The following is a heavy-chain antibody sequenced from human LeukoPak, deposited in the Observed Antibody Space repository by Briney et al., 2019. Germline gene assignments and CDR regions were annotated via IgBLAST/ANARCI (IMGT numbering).Heavy chain of an antibody. J-gene: IGHJ4*02. CDR3: ARQGYSGHSQGAADY. D-gene: IGHD4-23*01. Sequence: ASVKVSCKASGYTFTSYDINWVRQATGQGLEWMGWISAYNGNTNYAQKFQGRVTMTTDTSTSTAHMELRSLRSDDTAVYYCARQGYSGHSQGAADYWGQGTLVTVSS. V-gene: IGHV1-18*01. CDR1: GYTFTSYD. CDR2: ISAYNGNT.